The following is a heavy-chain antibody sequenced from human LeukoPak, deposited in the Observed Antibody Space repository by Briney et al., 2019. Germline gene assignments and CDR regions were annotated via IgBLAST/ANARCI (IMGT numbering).Heavy chain of an antibody. D-gene: IGHD3-10*01. V-gene: IGHV4-34*01. CDR2: INHSGST. CDR3: ARARGSGSYYHDY. CDR1: GGSFSGYY. Sequence: SETLSLTCAVYGGSFSGYYWSWIRQPPGKGLEWIGEINHSGSTNYNPSLKSRVTISVDTSKNQFSLKLSSVTAADTAVYYCARARGSGSYYHDYWGQGTLVTVSS. J-gene: IGHJ4*02.